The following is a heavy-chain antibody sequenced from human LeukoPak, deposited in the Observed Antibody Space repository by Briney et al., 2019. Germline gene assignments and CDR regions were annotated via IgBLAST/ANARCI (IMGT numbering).Heavy chain of an antibody. D-gene: IGHD3-10*01. J-gene: IGHJ4*02. V-gene: IGHV3-23*01. CDR3: AKNEYYGSGSPDY. Sequence: GGSLRLSCAASGFTFSASAMNWVRQAPAKGLEWVSAISGSGGSTYYADSVKGRFTISRDNSKNTLYLQMNSLRAEDTAVYYCAKNEYYGSGSPDYWGQGTLVTVSS. CDR1: GFTFSASA. CDR2: ISGSGGST.